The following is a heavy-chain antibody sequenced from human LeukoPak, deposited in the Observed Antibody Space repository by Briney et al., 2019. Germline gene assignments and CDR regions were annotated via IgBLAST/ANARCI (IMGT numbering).Heavy chain of an antibody. D-gene: IGHD1-14*01. CDR3: MTELLGY. J-gene: IGHJ4*02. CDR2: IRGDGNEK. CDR1: GFSFSSYW. V-gene: IGHV3-7*03. Sequence: GGSLRLSCAACGFSFSSYWMTWVRQAPGRGLEFVANIRGDGNEKYYMDSMKGRLTISRDNAKNSLFLQMSGLRAEDTAVYYCMTELLGYRGQGTLVTVSS.